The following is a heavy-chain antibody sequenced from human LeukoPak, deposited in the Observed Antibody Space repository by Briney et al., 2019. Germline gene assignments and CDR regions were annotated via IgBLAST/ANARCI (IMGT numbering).Heavy chain of an antibody. J-gene: IGHJ5*02. Sequence: ASVKVSCKASGYTFTSYAMHWVRQAPGQRLEGMGWINGGNGNTKYSQKLQGRVTITRDTSAGTAYMELRSLRSEDTAVFYCARGPPRLNWFDPWGQGTLVTVSS. D-gene: IGHD6-25*01. CDR3: ARGPPRLNWFDP. CDR2: INGGNGNT. V-gene: IGHV1-3*01. CDR1: GYTFTSYA.